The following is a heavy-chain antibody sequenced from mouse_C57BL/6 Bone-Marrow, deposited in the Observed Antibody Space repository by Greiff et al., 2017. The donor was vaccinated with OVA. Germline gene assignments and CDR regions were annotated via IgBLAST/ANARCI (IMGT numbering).Heavy chain of an antibody. J-gene: IGHJ4*01. Sequence: QVQLKQPGAELVMPGASVKLSCKASGYTFTSYWMHWVKQRPGQGLEWIGEIDPSDSYTNYNQKFKGKSTLTVDKSSSTAYMQLSSLTSEDSAVYYCARPIRYYYGMDYWGQGTSVTVSS. CDR3: ARPIRYYYGMDY. CDR1: GYTFTSYW. V-gene: IGHV1-69*01. CDR2: IDPSDSYT.